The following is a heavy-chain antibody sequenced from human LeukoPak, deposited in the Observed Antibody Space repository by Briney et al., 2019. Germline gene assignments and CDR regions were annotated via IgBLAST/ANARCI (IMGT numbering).Heavy chain of an antibody. Sequence: GGSLRLSCAASGFRFSNYGMHWVRQAPGKGLEWVAVIWSDGSDNRYADSVKGRFTISRDNVENSLCLQMNSLRDEDTAVYYCARVAAGYSVNYFDYWGQGTLVTVSS. CDR2: IWSDGSDN. CDR3: ARVAAGYSVNYFDY. D-gene: IGHD4-23*01. J-gene: IGHJ4*02. V-gene: IGHV3-33*01. CDR1: GFRFSNYG.